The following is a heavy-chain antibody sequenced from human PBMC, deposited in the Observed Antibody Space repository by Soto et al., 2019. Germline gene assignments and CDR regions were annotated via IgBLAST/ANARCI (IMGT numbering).Heavy chain of an antibody. CDR2: IYHSGST. CDR3: ARVDSGDRPDYGDYLPGTQNEYYFDY. V-gene: IGHV4-4*02. Sequence: QVQLQESGPGLVKPSGTLSLTCAVSGGSISSSNWWSWVRQPPGKGLEWIGEIYHSGSTNYNPSLKSRVTISVDKSKNQFSLKLSSVTAADTAVYYCARVDSGDRPDYGDYLPGTQNEYYFDYWGQGTLVTVSS. D-gene: IGHD4-17*01. J-gene: IGHJ4*02. CDR1: GGSISSSNW.